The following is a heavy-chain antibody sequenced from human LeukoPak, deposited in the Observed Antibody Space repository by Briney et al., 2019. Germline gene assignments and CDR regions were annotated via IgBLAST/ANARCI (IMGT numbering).Heavy chain of an antibody. V-gene: IGHV3-15*01. CDR3: TADLRL. CDR1: GFTLNTAY. Sequence: KTGGSLRLSCAVSGFTLNTAYMSWVRQAPGKGLEYIGRIKSDTDGGTTYYAAPVKGRFTISRDDSKNTLYLQMNGLKIEDTALYYCTADLRLWGQGTLVTVSS. CDR2: IKSDTDGGTT. J-gene: IGHJ1*01. D-gene: IGHD3-16*01.